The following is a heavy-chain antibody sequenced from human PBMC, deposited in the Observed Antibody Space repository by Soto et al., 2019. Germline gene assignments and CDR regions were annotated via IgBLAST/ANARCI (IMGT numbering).Heavy chain of an antibody. V-gene: IGHV4-39*01. CDR1: GGSISSSSYY. CDR3: ATYCSDVDCYSERGFDY. CDR2: IYYRGST. Sequence: SETLSLTCTVSGGSISSSSYYWGWIRQSPGKGLEWIGSIYYRGSTYYNPSFKSRVTISVDTSKKQFSLKLNSVTAADTAVYYCATYCSDVDCYSERGFDYWGQGTLVTVSS. D-gene: IGHD2-15*01. J-gene: IGHJ4*02.